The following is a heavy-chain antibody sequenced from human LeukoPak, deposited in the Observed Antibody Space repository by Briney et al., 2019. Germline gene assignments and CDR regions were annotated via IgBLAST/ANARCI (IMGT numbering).Heavy chain of an antibody. V-gene: IGHV4-61*08. CDR2: IYYSGST. D-gene: IGHD3-9*01. Sequence: SQTLSLTCTVSGGSISSGDYYWSWIRQPPGKGLEWIGYIYYSGSTNYNPSLKSRVTISVDTSKNQFSLKLSSVTAADTAVYYCARVLRYPRGYFDYWGQGTLVTVSS. CDR1: GGSISSGDYY. J-gene: IGHJ4*02. CDR3: ARVLRYPRGYFDY.